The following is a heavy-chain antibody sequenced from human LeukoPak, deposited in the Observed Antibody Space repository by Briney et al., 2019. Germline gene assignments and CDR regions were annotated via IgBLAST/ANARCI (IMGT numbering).Heavy chain of an antibody. D-gene: IGHD3-10*01. CDR1: GFTFSSYS. Sequence: PGGALRLSCAASGFTFSSYSMNWVRQAPGKGLEWVSSISSSSSYIYYADSVKGRFTISRDNAKNSLYLHMNSLRAEDTAVYYCARVEGSMVPFDYWGQGTLVTVSS. CDR3: ARVEGSMVPFDY. CDR2: ISSSSSYI. V-gene: IGHV3-21*01. J-gene: IGHJ4*02.